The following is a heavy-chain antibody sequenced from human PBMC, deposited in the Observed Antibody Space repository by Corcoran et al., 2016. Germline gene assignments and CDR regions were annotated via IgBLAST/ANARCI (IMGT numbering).Heavy chain of an antibody. Sequence: QGQLVQSGAEVKKPGSSVKVSCKASGGTFSSYAISWVRQAPGQGLEWMGGIIPIFGTANYAQKFQGRVTITADESTSTAYMELSSLRSEDTAVYYCARDHEYYYDSSGPWAFDIWGQGTMVTVSS. CDR1: GGTFSSYA. V-gene: IGHV1-69*01. CDR2: IIPIFGTA. J-gene: IGHJ3*02. D-gene: IGHD3-22*01. CDR3: ARDHEYYYDSSGPWAFDI.